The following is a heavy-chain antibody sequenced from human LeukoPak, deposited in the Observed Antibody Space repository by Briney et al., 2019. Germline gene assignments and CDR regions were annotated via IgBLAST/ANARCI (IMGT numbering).Heavy chain of an antibody. CDR1: GFTFSSYG. Sequence: GGSLRLSCTASGFTFSSYGMHWVRQAPGRGLEWVAVISYDGSNKYYADSVKGRFTISRDNSKNTLYLQMNSLRAEDTAVYYCAKGGSSSWFTYYYYGMDVWGQGTTVTVSS. CDR2: ISYDGSNK. CDR3: AKGGSSSWFTYYYYGMDV. V-gene: IGHV3-30*18. D-gene: IGHD6-13*01. J-gene: IGHJ6*02.